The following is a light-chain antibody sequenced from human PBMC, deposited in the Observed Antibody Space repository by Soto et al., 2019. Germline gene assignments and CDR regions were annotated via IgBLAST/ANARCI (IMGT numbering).Light chain of an antibody. CDR1: QSVSNY. Sequence: IQMTQSPSSLSASVGDKVTITCRAGQSVSNYVNWYQHKPGKPPNLLIYVASSLQSGVPSRFSGSGSGTDFTLTISGLQSEDVAVYYCQQYILRPYTFGQGTKVEI. J-gene: IGKJ2*01. CDR3: QQYILRPYT. CDR2: VAS. V-gene: IGKV1-39*01.